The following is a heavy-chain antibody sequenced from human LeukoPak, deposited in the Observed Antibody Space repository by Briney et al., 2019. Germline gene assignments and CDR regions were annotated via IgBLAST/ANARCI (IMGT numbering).Heavy chain of an antibody. CDR3: ARVMAVASTRPFGY. D-gene: IGHD6-19*01. Sequence: GESLKISCKGSGYSFTGYWIGWVRQMPGKGLEWMGIIYPGDSNTRYSPSFQGQVTISADKSINTAYLQWRSLKASDTAMYYCARVMAVASTRPFGYWGQGTLVTVSS. CDR1: GYSFTGYW. V-gene: IGHV5-51*01. J-gene: IGHJ4*02. CDR2: IYPGDSNT.